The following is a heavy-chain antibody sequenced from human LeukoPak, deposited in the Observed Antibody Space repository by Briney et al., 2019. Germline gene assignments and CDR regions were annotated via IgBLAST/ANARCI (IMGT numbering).Heavy chain of an antibody. CDR2: IYYSGST. D-gene: IGHD4-17*01. J-gene: IGHJ4*02. CDR1: GGSISSYY. CDR3: ARLDYVKRLDY. Sequence: PSETLSLTCTVSGGSISSYYWSWIRQPPGKGLEWVGYIYYSGSTNYNPSLKSRVTISVDTSKNQFSLKLSSVTAADTAVYYCARLDYVKRLDYWGQGTLVTVSS. V-gene: IGHV4-59*08.